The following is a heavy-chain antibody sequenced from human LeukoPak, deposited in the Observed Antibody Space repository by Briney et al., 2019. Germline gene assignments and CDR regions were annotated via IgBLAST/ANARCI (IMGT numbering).Heavy chain of an antibody. Sequence: SQTLSLTCAISGDSVSSNSAAWNWLRQSPSRGLEWLGRTYYRSKWYYDYAVFVKSRIIISPDTSKNQFSPQLNSVTPEDTAIYYCVKGVAAPGFNPWGQGTLVTVSS. CDR2: TYYRSKWYY. J-gene: IGHJ5*02. V-gene: IGHV6-1*01. CDR3: VKGVAAPGFNP. CDR1: GDSVSSNSAA. D-gene: IGHD6-13*01.